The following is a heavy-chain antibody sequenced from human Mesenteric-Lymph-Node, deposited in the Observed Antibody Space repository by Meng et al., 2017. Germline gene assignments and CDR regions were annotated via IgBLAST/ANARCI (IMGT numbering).Heavy chain of an antibody. CDR3: ARIYGYTVDY. V-gene: IGHV3-33*01. D-gene: IGHD5-24*01. CDR2: IWYHGRDQ. J-gene: IGHJ4*02. Sequence: QVQLGESGGGVVQPGRSLRPSCAASRFTFGSNGMHWVRQAPGKGLEWVALIWYHGRDQSYADSVKGRFTISRDNSRNTLYLQMNSLRVEDTAVYYCARIYGYTVDYWGQGTLVTVSS. CDR1: RFTFGSNG.